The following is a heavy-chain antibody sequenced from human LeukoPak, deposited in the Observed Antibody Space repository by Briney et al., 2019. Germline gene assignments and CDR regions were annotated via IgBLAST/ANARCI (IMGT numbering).Heavy chain of an antibody. V-gene: IGHV4-61*02. CDR3: ARDFTV. J-gene: IGHJ3*01. Sequence: TSQTLSLXCTVSGGSISSGSYYWSWIRQPAGKGLEWIGRIYTSGSTNYNPSLKSRVTISVDTSKNQFSLKLSSVTAADTAVYYRARDFTVWGQGTMVTVSS. CDR2: IYTSGST. CDR1: GGSISSGSYY.